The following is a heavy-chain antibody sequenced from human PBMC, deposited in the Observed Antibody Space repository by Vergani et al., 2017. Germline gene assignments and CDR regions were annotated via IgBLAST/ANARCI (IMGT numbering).Heavy chain of an antibody. D-gene: IGHD6-6*01. CDR3: ARARSIAARPYYFDY. CDR1: GYTLTELS. V-gene: IGHV1-2*02. J-gene: IGHJ4*02. CDR2: INPNSGGT. Sequence: QVQLVQSGAEVKKPGASVKVSCKVSGYTLTELSMHWVRQAPGQGLEWMGWINPNSGGTNYAQKFQGRVTMTRDTSISTAYMELSRLRSDDTAVYYCARARSIAARPYYFDYWGQGTLVTVSS.